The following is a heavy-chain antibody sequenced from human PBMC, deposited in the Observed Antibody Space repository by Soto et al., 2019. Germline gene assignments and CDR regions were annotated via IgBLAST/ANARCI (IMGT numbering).Heavy chain of an antibody. V-gene: IGHV5-51*01. D-gene: IGHD6-13*01. CDR3: ARDRSNSLYYYYYGLDV. CDR2: IHPGDSDT. CDR1: GYSFSSYW. J-gene: IGHJ6*02. Sequence: GESLKISCSGSGYSFSSYWTGWVRQMPGKGLEWMGTIHPGDSDTRYGPSFRGQVTISADKSISTAYLQWSSLKAPDTAIYYCARDRSNSLYYYYYGLDVWGQGTTVTVSS.